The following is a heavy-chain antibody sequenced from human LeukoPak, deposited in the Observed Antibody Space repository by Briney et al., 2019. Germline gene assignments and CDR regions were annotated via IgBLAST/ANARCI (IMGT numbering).Heavy chain of an antibody. CDR2: ISSSGTTT. CDR1: GFTFSSYW. J-gene: IGHJ6*03. CDR3: ARDQGHYDYYMDV. V-gene: IGHV3-11*01. Sequence: GGSLRLSCAASGFTFSSYWMSWIRQAPGKGLEWILYISSSGTTTYYADSVKGRFTISRDNAENSLYLQMNSLRAEDTAVYYCARDQGHYDYYMDVWGQGTTVTVSS.